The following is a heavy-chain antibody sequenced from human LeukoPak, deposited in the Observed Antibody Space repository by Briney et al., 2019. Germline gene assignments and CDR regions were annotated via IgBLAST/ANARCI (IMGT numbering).Heavy chain of an antibody. CDR3: ARDRGLRYFDSFDF. CDR2: IRKDGSDK. Sequence: GGSLELSCAASGFSFNSYWMSWVRQAPGKGLEWVAHIRKDGSDKYYLDSVKARFTISRDNVKNLVHLQMNGLRAEDTAVYYCARDRGLRYFDSFDFWGQGTRVTVSS. CDR1: GFSFNSYW. V-gene: IGHV3-7*03. D-gene: IGHD3-9*01. J-gene: IGHJ4*02.